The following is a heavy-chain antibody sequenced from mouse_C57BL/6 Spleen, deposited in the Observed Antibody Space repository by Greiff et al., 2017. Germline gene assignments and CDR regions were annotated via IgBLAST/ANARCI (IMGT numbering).Heavy chain of an antibody. CDR2: ISDGGSYT. CDR1: GFTFSSYA. CDR3: ARERGNYDYAMDY. J-gene: IGHJ4*01. Sequence: DVKLVESGGGLVKPGGSLKLSCAASGFTFSSYAMSWVRQTPEKRLEWVATISDGGSYTYYPDNVKGRFTISRDNAKNNLYLQMSHLKSEDTAMYYCARERGNYDYAMDYWGQGTSVTVSS. V-gene: IGHV5-4*01. D-gene: IGHD2-1*01.